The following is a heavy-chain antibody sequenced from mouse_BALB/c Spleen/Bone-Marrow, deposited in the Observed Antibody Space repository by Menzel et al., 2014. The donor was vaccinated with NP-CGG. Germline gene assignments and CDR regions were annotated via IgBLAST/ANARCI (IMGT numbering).Heavy chain of an antibody. D-gene: IGHD3-2*01. CDR3: ARRGDSSGYAFAY. V-gene: IGHV1-7*01. J-gene: IGHJ3*01. CDR2: INPNTGYT. Sequence: CGAELAKPGASVKMSCKASGYTFTNYWMHWVKQRPGQGLEWIGYINPNTGYTEYNQKFKDKATVTADKSSSTAYMQLSSLTSEDSAVYYCARRGDSSGYAFAYWGQGTLVTVSA. CDR1: GYTFTNYW.